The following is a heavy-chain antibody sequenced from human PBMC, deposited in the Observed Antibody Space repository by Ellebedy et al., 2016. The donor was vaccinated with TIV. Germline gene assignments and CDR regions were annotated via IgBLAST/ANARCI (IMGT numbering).Heavy chain of an antibody. D-gene: IGHD4-17*01. V-gene: IGHV3-21*01. J-gene: IGHJ4*02. CDR1: GFTFSSYN. CDR3: VRDLVYGDYVFDY. CDR2: ISRSSNYI. Sequence: GGSLRLXXAASGFTFSSYNMNWVCHAPGKGQELVSSISRSSNYIYYADSVKGRFTLSRDNAKNSLYLQMNSLRAEDTAVYYCVRDLVYGDYVFDYWGQGTLVTVSS.